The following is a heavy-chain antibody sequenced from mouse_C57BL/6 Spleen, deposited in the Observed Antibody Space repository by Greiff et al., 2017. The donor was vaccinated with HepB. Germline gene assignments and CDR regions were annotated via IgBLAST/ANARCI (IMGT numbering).Heavy chain of an antibody. CDR3: AREGYDGYYGAWFAY. D-gene: IGHD2-3*01. V-gene: IGHV1-39*01. J-gene: IGHJ3*01. Sequence: VQLKESGPELVKPGASVKISCKASGYSFTDYNMNWVKQSNGKSLEWIGVINPNYGTHSYNQKFKGKATLTVDQSSSTAYMQLNSLTSEDSAVYYCAREGYDGYYGAWFAYWGQGTLVTVSA. CDR1: GYSFTDYN. CDR2: INPNYGTH.